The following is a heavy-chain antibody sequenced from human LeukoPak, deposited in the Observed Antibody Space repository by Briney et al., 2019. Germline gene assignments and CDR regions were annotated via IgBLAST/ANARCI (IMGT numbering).Heavy chain of an antibody. J-gene: IGHJ6*02. D-gene: IGHD3-10*01. CDR1: GGSISSYY. Sequence: SETLSLTCTVSGGSISSYYWGWIRQPPGTGLEWFGYIYYSGSTNYNPTFKSRVTKSVDTSKNQFSLKLSSVTAAYTAVYYCARQRPGPGGRWFGGLNSYYYYGMDVWGQGTTVTVSS. CDR3: ARQRPGPGGRWFGGLNSYYYYGMDV. CDR2: IYYSGST. V-gene: IGHV4-59*08.